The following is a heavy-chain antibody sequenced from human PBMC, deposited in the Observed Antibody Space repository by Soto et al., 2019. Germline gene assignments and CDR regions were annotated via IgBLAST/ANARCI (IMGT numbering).Heavy chain of an antibody. V-gene: IGHV1-3*01. CDR2: INAGNGNT. CDR1: GYTFTNYA. J-gene: IGHJ4*02. CDR3: ARSSGSYPHGYFDY. Sequence: ASVKVSCKASGYTFTNYAVYWVRQAPGQRLEWMGWINAGNGNTKHSQKFQGGVTFTRDTSASTTYMEVSSLGSEDTAVYYCARSSGSYPHGYFDYWGQGTLVTVSS. D-gene: IGHD1-26*01.